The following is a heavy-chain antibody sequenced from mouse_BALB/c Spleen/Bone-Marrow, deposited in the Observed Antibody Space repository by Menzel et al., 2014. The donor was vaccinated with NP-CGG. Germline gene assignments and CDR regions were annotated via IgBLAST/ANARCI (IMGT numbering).Heavy chain of an antibody. Sequence: EVHLVESGGGLVQPGGSRKLSCAASGFTFSSFGMHWVRPAPEKGLEWVAYISRGSSTLYYADTVKGRFTISRDNPKNTLFLQMTSLRSEDTAMYYCARGGYYVPSYFDYWGQGTTLTVSS. V-gene: IGHV5-17*02. CDR3: ARGGYYVPSYFDY. CDR2: ISRGSSTL. CDR1: GFTFSSFG. J-gene: IGHJ2*01. D-gene: IGHD2-3*01.